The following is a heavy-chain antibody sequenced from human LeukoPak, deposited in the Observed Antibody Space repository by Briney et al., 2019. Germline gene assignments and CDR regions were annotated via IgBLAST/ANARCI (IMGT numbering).Heavy chain of an antibody. J-gene: IGHJ4*02. V-gene: IGHV1-24*01. D-gene: IGHD1-1*01. CDR3: ATVNWNDDY. Sequence: ASVKLSFKVSGYTVTVLSMHWVWHAPGKGLEWKGGFDPEDGETIYAQKSHGKVTMTDDTSTDTAYMELSSLRSEDTAVYYCATVNWNDDYWGQGTLFTVSS. CDR1: GYTVTVLS. CDR2: FDPEDGET.